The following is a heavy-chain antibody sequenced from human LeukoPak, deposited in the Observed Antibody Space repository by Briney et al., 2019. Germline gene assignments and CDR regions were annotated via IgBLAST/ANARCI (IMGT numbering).Heavy chain of an antibody. D-gene: IGHD3-22*01. J-gene: IGHJ4*02. CDR3: AASLYYYDSSGYAY. CDR1: GGTFSSYA. Sequence: SVKVSCKASGGTFSSYAISWVRQAPGQGLEWMGRIIPILGIANYAQKFQGRVTITADKSTSTAYMELSSLRSEDTAVYYCAASLYYYDSSGYAYWGQGTLVTVSS. CDR2: IIPILGIA. V-gene: IGHV1-69*04.